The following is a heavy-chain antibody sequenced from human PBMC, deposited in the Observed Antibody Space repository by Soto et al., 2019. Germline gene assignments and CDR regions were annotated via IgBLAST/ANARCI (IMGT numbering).Heavy chain of an antibody. CDR2: IYSSGST. CDR1: CGSITNYY. J-gene: IGHJ4*02. Sequence: TLSLTCTVSCGSITNYYWSWIRQPPGKGLEWIGYIYSSGSTNYNPSLKSRVTISADTSKNQVSLKLTSVTAADTAVYYCARDHPHSYGIYYFDYWGQGTLVTVS. D-gene: IGHD5-18*01. CDR3: ARDHPHSYGIYYFDY. V-gene: IGHV4-59*01.